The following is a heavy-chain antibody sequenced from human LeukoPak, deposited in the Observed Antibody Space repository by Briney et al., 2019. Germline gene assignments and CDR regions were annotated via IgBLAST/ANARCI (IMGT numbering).Heavy chain of an antibody. CDR2: ISSSSSHI. CDR3: ARGAFYFDY. D-gene: IGHD1-26*01. V-gene: IGHV3-21*01. J-gene: IGHJ4*02. CDR1: GFTVSSNY. Sequence: GGSLRLSCAASGFTVSSNYMSWVRQAPGKGLEWVSSISSSSSHIYYADSVKGRFTISRDNAKNSLYLQMNSLRAEDTAVYYCARGAFYFDYWGQGTLVTVSS.